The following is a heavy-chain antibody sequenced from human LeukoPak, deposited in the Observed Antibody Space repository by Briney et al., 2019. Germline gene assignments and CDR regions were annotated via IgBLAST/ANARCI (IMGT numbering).Heavy chain of an antibody. CDR2: IYYSGST. V-gene: IGHV4-59*08. CDR3: ARHGQDVFQLLPMYRLEEYGMDV. D-gene: IGHD2-2*01. Sequence: PSETLSLTCTVSGGSISSYYWSWIRQPPGKGLEWIGYIYYSGSTNYNPSLKSRVTISVDTSKNQFSLKLSSVTAADTAVYYCARHGQDVFQLLPMYRLEEYGMDVWGQGTTVTVSS. CDR1: GGSISSYY. J-gene: IGHJ6*02.